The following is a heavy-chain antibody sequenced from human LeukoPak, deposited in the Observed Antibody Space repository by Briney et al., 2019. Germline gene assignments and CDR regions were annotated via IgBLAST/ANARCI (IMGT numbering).Heavy chain of an antibody. J-gene: IGHJ5*02. CDR3: ARDLATIFGVVIPRGSGWFDP. CDR1: RFTFSSYW. Sequence: GGSLRLSCAASRFTFSSYWMSWVRQAPGKGLEWVANIKQDGSEKYYVDSVKGRFTISRDNAKNSLYLQMNSLRAEDTAVYYCARDLATIFGVVIPRGSGWFDPWGQGTLVTVSS. CDR2: IKQDGSEK. D-gene: IGHD3-3*01. V-gene: IGHV3-7*01.